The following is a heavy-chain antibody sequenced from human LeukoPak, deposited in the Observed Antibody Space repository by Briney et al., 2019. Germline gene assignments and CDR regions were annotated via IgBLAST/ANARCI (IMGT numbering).Heavy chain of an antibody. J-gene: IGHJ4*02. Sequence: SETLSLTCAVYGGSFSGYYWSWIRHPPRKGLEWIGEIKHSGSTNYNPSLKSRVTISVDTSKNQISLKVISVSAADTAVYYCGRDNWNYDYWGQGTLVTVSS. CDR3: GRDNWNYDY. CDR1: GGSFSGYY. CDR2: IKHSGST. V-gene: IGHV4-34*01. D-gene: IGHD1-7*01.